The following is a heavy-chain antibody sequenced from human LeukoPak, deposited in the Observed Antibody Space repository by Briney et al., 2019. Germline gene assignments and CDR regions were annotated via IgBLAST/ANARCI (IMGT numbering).Heavy chain of an antibody. CDR1: GGPFSSYA. J-gene: IGHJ6*02. CDR2: IIPILGIA. CDR3: ASQYYYYGMDV. Sequence: TVKVSCKASGGPFSSYAIRWVRQAPGQGLEWMGRIIPILGIANYAQKFQGRVTITADKSTSTAYMELSSLRSEDTAVYYCASQYYYYGMDVWGQGTTVTVSS. V-gene: IGHV1-69*04.